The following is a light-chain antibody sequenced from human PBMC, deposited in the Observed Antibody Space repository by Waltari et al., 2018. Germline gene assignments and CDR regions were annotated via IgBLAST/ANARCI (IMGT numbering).Light chain of an antibody. J-gene: IGLJ2*01. V-gene: IGLV1-44*01. Sequence: QSVLTQPPSASGTPGLRVTISCSGSNPNIGSNTVSSSQQHPGTAPNLLICRNHGRPSAVPDRFSGSKSVTSASLAISGLQSDDEADYYCATWDDSLNGFVVFGGGTKLTVL. CDR3: ATWDDSLNGFVV. CDR2: RNH. CDR1: NPNIGSNT.